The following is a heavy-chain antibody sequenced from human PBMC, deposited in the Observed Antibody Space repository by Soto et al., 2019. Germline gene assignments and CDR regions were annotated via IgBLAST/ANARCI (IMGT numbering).Heavy chain of an antibody. V-gene: IGHV1-69*13. Sequence: ASVKVSCKASGGTFSSYAISWVRQAPGQGLEWMGGIIPIFGTANYAQKFQGRVTITADESTSTAYMELSSLRSEDTAVYYCASEEKTMVRGVPGTNWFDPWGQGTLVTVSS. CDR1: GGTFSSYA. J-gene: IGHJ5*02. CDR3: ASEEKTMVRGVPGTNWFDP. D-gene: IGHD3-10*01. CDR2: IIPIFGTA.